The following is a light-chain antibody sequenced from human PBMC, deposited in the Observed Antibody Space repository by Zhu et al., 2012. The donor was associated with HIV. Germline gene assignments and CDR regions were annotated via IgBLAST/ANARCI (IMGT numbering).Light chain of an antibody. Sequence: DIQMTQSPSTLSASVGDRVTITCRASGSVDRALAWYQQKPGKAPNLLISEASSLQSGVPPRFSGSGSDKEFTLTINSLQSDDVATYSCQQYNRYPWTFGRGTKV. CDR2: EAS. V-gene: IGKV1-5*03. CDR1: GSVDRA. CDR3: QQYNRYPWT. J-gene: IGKJ1*01.